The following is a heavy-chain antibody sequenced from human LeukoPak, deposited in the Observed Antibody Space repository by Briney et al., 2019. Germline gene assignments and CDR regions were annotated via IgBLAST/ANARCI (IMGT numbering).Heavy chain of an antibody. J-gene: IGHJ4*02. CDR2: IKQDGSEK. CDR3: ARDGWYYDSSGFY. CDR1: GFTFSSHW. Sequence: PGGSLRLSCAASGFTFSSHWMSWVRQAPGKGLEWVANIKQDGSEKYYVDSVKGRFTISRDNAKNSLYLQMNSLRAEDTAVYYCARDGWYYDSSGFYWGQGTLVTVSS. D-gene: IGHD3-22*01. V-gene: IGHV3-7*01.